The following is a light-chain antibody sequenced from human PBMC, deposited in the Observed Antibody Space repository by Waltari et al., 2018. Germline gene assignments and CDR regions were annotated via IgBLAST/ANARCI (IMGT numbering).Light chain of an antibody. Sequence: EIVLTQSPGTLSLSPGEGATLSCRASQSSGTSLAWYHQKLGQAPRLLVYSTSSRAPGIPDRFSGSGSGTDFTLTISRLEPEDFAVYYCQQYARSPPTFGQGTKVEI. CDR3: QQYARSPPT. CDR2: STS. J-gene: IGKJ1*01. V-gene: IGKV3-20*01. CDR1: QSSGTS.